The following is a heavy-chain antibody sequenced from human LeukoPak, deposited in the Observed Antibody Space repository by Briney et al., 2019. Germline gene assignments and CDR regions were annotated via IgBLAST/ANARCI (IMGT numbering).Heavy chain of an antibody. CDR2: IYYSGST. D-gene: IGHD6-13*01. Sequence: PSETLSLTCTVSGGSISSYYWSWIRQPPGKGLEGIGYIYYSGSTNYNPSVKSRVTISVDTSKNQFSLKLSSVTAADTAVYYCARAAAGPFDYWGQGTLVTVSS. CDR1: GGSISSYY. CDR3: ARAAAGPFDY. J-gene: IGHJ4*02. V-gene: IGHV4-59*01.